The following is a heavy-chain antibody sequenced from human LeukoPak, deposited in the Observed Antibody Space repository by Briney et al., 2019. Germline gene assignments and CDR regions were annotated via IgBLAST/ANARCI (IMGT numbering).Heavy chain of an antibody. V-gene: IGHV3-21*03. J-gene: IGHJ4*02. CDR3: ARDLSGITGYTYGRGIDY. D-gene: IGHD5-18*01. CDR2: ISSSSSYI. CDR1: GSTFSS. Sequence: GGSLRLSCAASGSTFSSMNWVRQAPGKGLEWVSSISSSSSYIYYADSVKGRFTISRDNAKNSLYLQMNSLRAEDTAVYYCARDLSGITGYTYGRGIDYWGQGTLVTVSS.